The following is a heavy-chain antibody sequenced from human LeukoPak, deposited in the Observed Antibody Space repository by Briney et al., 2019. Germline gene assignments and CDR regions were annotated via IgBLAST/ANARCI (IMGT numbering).Heavy chain of an antibody. J-gene: IGHJ3*02. CDR1: GYTFTDYY. D-gene: IGHD3-16*01. V-gene: IGHV1-2*02. Sequence: ASVKVSCKASGYTFTDYYIHWVRQAPGEGLECMGWINPNNGGTNYAQKFQGRVTMSRDTSISTAYMEVSSLRSADTAVYYCARHTSTGAFHIWGQGTMVTVSS. CDR2: INPNNGGT. CDR3: ARHTSTGAFHI.